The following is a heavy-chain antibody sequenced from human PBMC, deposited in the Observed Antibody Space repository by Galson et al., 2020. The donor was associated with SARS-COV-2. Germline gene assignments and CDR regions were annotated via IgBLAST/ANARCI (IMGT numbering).Heavy chain of an antibody. CDR1: GFTFSSYA. Sequence: GESLKISCAASGFTFSSYAMHWVRQAPGKGLEWVAVISYDGSNKYYADSVKGRFTISRDNSKNTLYLQMNSLRAEDTAVYYCARESNWGYYDSSGYYLTTYYDYYYMDVWGKGTTVTVSS. CDR3: ARESNWGYYDSSGYYLTTYYDYYYMDV. CDR2: ISYDGSNK. J-gene: IGHJ6*03. V-gene: IGHV3-30*01. D-gene: IGHD3-22*01.